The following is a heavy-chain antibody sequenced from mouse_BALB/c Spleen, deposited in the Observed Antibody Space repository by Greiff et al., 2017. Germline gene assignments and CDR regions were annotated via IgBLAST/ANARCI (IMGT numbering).Heavy chain of an antibody. V-gene: IGHV5-12-2*01. J-gene: IGHJ4*01. CDR2: ISNGGGST. CDR1: GFTFSSYT. CDR3: AREGDYAMDY. Sequence: EVKLVESGGGLVQPGGSLKLSCAASGFTFSSYTMSWVRQTPEKRLEWVAYISNGGGSTYYPDTVKGRITISRDNANNTLYLQMSSLKSEDTAMYYCAREGDYAMDYWGQGTSVTVSS.